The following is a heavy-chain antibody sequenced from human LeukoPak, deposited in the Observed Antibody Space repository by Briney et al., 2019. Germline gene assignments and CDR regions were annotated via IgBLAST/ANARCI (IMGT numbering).Heavy chain of an antibody. J-gene: IGHJ5*02. Sequence: ASVKVSCKASGYTFTGYYMHWVRQAPGQGLEWMGWINPNSGGTNYAQKFQGRVTMTRDTSISTAYMELSRLRSDDTAVYYCARQSWSGGSFYSGWFDPWGQRTLVTVSS. CDR3: ARQSWSGGSFYSGWFDP. CDR1: GYTFTGYY. D-gene: IGHD2-15*01. V-gene: IGHV1-2*02. CDR2: INPNSGGT.